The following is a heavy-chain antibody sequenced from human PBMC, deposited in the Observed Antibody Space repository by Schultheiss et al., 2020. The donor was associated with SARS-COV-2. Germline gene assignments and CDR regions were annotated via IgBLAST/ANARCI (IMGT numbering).Heavy chain of an antibody. J-gene: IGHJ6*02. Sequence: SQTLSLTCTVSGGSISSSSYYWGWIRQPPGKGLEWIGSIYYSGSTYYNPSLKSRVTISVDTSKNQFSLKLSSVTAADTAVYYCALNLKNRVDGMDVWGQGTTVTVSS. V-gene: IGHV4-39*01. CDR1: GGSISSSSYY. CDR2: IYYSGST. CDR3: ALNLKNRVDGMDV.